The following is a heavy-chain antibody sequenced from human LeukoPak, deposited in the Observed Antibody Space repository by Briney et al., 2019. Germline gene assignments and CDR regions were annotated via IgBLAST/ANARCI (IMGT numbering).Heavy chain of an antibody. J-gene: IGHJ4*02. D-gene: IGHD4-23*01. Sequence: PSETLSLTCAVYGGSFSGYYWSWIRQPPGKGLEWIGEINHSGSTNYNPSLKSRVTISVDTSKNQFSLKLSSVTAADTAVYYCATASLTVVRAYYFDYWGQGTLVTVSS. V-gene: IGHV4-34*01. CDR3: ATASLTVVRAYYFDY. CDR2: INHSGST. CDR1: GGSFSGYY.